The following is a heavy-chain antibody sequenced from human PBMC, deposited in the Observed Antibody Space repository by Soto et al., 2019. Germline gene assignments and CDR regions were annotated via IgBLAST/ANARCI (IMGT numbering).Heavy chain of an antibody. D-gene: IGHD5-18*01. Sequence: QVQLVESGGGVVQPGRSLRLSCAASGFTFSSYAMHWVRQAPCKGLEWVAVISYDGSNKYYADSVKGRFTISRDNSKNTLYLQMNSLRAEDTAVYYCVRDTAMVNFDYWGQGTLVTVSS. CDR3: VRDTAMVNFDY. CDR1: GFTFSSYA. V-gene: IGHV3-30-3*01. J-gene: IGHJ4*02. CDR2: ISYDGSNK.